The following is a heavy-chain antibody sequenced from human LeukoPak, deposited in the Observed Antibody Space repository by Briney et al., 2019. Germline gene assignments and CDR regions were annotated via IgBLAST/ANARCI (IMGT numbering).Heavy chain of an antibody. D-gene: IGHD3-22*01. J-gene: IGHJ4*02. CDR2: IHYTGNT. V-gene: IGHV4-59*08. CDR1: GDSISPHY. Sequence: PSETLSLTCSVSGDSISPHYWSWIRQPPEKGLEWIGYIHYTGNTNYNPSLKGRVTTSVDTSTNQFSLSLSSVTAADTAVYYCARFSGYDDTGHHYLDNWGQGTLVAVSS. CDR3: ARFSGYDDTGHHYLDN.